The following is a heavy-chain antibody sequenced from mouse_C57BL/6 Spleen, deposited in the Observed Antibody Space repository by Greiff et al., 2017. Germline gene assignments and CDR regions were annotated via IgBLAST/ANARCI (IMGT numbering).Heavy chain of an antibody. D-gene: IGHD2-5*01. CDR2: ISDGGSYT. CDR1: GFTFSSYA. CDR3: ARRGSNYYFDY. Sequence: EVKLVESGGGLVKPGGSLKLSCAASGFTFSSYAMSWVRQTPEKRLEWVATISDGGSYTYYPDNVKGRFTISRDNAKNNLYLQMSHLKSEDTAMYYCARRGSNYYFDYWGQGTTLTVSS. J-gene: IGHJ2*01. V-gene: IGHV5-4*03.